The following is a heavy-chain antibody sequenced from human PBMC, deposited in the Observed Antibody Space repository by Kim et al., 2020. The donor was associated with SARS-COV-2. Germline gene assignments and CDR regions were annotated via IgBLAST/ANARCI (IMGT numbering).Heavy chain of an antibody. CDR2: ITKNNVMI. CDR3: AKGGGSGTYSGDL. Sequence: GGSLRLSCAGSGFTFGDYSMVWVRQAPGGVGEWGYGITKNNVMIDYADSVKGRFTISRDNGANSLYLQMNNLRSEDTALDYCAKGGGSGTYSGDLWGQGTLVTVSS. V-gene: IGHV3-9*01. CDR1: GFTFGDYS. D-gene: IGHD3-10*01. J-gene: IGHJ4*02.